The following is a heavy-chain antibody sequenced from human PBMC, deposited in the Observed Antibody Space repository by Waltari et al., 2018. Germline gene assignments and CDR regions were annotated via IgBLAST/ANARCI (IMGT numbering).Heavy chain of an antibody. V-gene: IGHV1-69*14. CDR3: ARGPNCGGDCYPDY. J-gene: IGHJ4*02. D-gene: IGHD2-21*01. CDR2: DIPIVGTA. Sequence: QVQLVQSGAEVKKPGSSVKVSCKASGGTFSSYAISWVRQAPGQGLEWMGGDIPIVGTANYAKKFQGRVTITADKATSPAYMELSSLRSEDTAVYYCARGPNCGGDCYPDYWGQGTLVTVSS. CDR1: GGTFSSYA.